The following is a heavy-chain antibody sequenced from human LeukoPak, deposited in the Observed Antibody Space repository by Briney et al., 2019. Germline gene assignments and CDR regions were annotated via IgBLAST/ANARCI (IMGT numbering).Heavy chain of an antibody. CDR1: GFTFSSYG. D-gene: IGHD4-17*01. J-gene: IGHJ6*03. CDR3: ARDYGDYGYYYYMDV. Sequence: GGSLRLSCAASGFTFSSYGMSWVRQAPGKGLEWVSAISGSGGSTYYADSVKGRFTISRDNSKNTLYLQMNSLRAEDTAVYYCARDYGDYGYYYYMDVWGKGTTVTISS. CDR2: ISGSGGST. V-gene: IGHV3-23*01.